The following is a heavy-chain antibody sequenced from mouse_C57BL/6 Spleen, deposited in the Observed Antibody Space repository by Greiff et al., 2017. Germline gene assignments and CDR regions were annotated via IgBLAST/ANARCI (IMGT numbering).Heavy chain of an antibody. J-gene: IGHJ4*01. CDR3: ASRSGYVGMDY. V-gene: IGHV5-4*03. CDR2: ISDGGSYT. Sequence: DVKLVESGGGLVKPGGSLKLSCAASGFTFSSYAMSWVRQTPEKRLEWVATISDGGSYTYYPDNVKGRFTISRDNAKNNLYLQRSHLKSEDTAMYYCASRSGYVGMDYWGQGTSVTVSS. D-gene: IGHD3-2*02. CDR1: GFTFSSYA.